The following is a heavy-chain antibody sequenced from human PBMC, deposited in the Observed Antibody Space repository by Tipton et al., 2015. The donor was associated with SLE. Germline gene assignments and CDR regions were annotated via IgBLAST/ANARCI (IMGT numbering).Heavy chain of an antibody. Sequence: SLRLSCATSGFTFSGAWMTWVRQAPGKGLEWISVVIGSGERAYYSDSVKGRFTISRDNSKKTLFLQTDDLRAEDTALYYWVKGGSWGDYWGQGPLVIASS. J-gene: IGHJ4*02. V-gene: IGHV3-23*01. CDR1: GFTFSGAW. CDR2: VIGSGERA. CDR3: VKGGSWGDY. D-gene: IGHD2-15*01.